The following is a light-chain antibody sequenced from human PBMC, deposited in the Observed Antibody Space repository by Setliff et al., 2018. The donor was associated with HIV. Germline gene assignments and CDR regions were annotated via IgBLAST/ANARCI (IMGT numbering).Light chain of an antibody. CDR1: SSDVDAYDY. CDR3: CSYAGSCTYV. Sequence: QSALTQPRSMSGSPGQSATISCTGTSSDVDAYDYVSWYQHHPGKAPKLLIYDVSERPSGVPDRFSGSKSGNTASLTISGLQAEDEADYYCCSYAGSCTYVFGTGTKVTVL. CDR2: DVS. J-gene: IGLJ1*01. V-gene: IGLV2-11*01.